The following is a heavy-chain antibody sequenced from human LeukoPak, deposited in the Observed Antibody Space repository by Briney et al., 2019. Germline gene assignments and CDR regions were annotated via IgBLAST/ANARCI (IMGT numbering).Heavy chain of an antibody. V-gene: IGHV3-7*01. CDR2: IRQDGGLK. J-gene: IGHJ4*02. D-gene: IGHD1-26*01. CDR1: GFTFSSYW. CDR3: AREIVGAIKSYFDY. Sequence: GGSLRLSCAASGFTFSSYWMSWVRQAPGKGLEWVANIRQDGGLKHYVDSVKGRFTISRDNAENSLYLQMNSLRAEDTAVYYCAREIVGAIKSYFDYWGQGTLVTASS.